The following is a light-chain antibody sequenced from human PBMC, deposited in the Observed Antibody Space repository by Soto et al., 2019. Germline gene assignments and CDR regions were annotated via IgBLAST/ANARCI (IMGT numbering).Light chain of an antibody. J-gene: IGLJ1*01. CDR1: SSNIGSNT. V-gene: IGLV1-44*01. CDR3: AAWDDRLDVYV. Sequence: QAVVTQPPSASRTPGQIVAISCSGSSSNIGSNTVTWYQQLPGTAPKLLIYSTSQRSSGVPGRFSGSKSGASASLSISGLQSEDEADYYCAAWDDRLDVYVFGTGTKVTVL. CDR2: STS.